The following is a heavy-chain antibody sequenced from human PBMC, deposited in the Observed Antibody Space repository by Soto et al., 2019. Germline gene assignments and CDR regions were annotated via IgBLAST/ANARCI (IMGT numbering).Heavy chain of an antibody. CDR2: IYWDDDK. D-gene: IGHD2-2*01. CDR1: GFSLSTSGVG. Sequence: SGPTLVKPTQTLTLTCTFSGFSLSTSGVGVGWIRQPPGKALEWLALIYWDDDKRYSPSLKSRLTITKDTSKNQVVLTMTNMDPVDTATYYCAHSARIDDIVVVLPWFDPWGQGTLVTVSS. J-gene: IGHJ5*02. V-gene: IGHV2-5*02. CDR3: AHSARIDDIVVVLPWFDP.